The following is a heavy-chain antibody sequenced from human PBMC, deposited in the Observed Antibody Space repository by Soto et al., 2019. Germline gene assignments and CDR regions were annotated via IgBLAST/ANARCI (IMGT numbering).Heavy chain of an antibody. CDR3: ARGDYYGSGVNWFDP. CDR2: IYHSGST. D-gene: IGHD3-10*01. V-gene: IGHV4-30-2*01. CDR1: GGSISSGGYS. J-gene: IGHJ5*02. Sequence: SETLSLTCAVSGGSISSGGYSWSWIRQPPGKGLEWIGYIYHSGSTYYNPSLKSRVTISVDRSKNQFSLKLSSVTAADTAVYYCARGDYYGSGVNWFDPWGQGTLVTVSS.